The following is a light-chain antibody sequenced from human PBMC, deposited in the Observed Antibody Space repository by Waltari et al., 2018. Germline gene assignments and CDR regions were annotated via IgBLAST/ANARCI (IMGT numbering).Light chain of an antibody. J-gene: IGKJ1*01. V-gene: IGKV3-11*01. CDR3: QQRSNWPRT. CDR1: QSVSSY. CDR2: DAS. Sequence: EIVLTQSPATLSLSPGERATLSCRASQSVSSYFAWYQQKPGQAPRLLIDDASNRATGIPARFSGSGSGTDFTLTSSSLEPEDFAVYYCQQRSNWPRTFGQGTKVEIK.